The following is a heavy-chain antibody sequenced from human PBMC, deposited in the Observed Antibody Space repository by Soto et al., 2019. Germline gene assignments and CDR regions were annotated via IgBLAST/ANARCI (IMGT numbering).Heavy chain of an antibody. CDR1: GGSISSSNW. CDR2: IYHSGST. J-gene: IGHJ6*02. V-gene: IGHV4-4*02. D-gene: IGHD1-26*01. Sequence: PSETLSLTCAVSGGSISSSNWWSWVRQPPGKGLEWIGEIYHSGSTNYNPSLKSRVTISVDKSKNQFSLKLSSVTAADTAVYYCARGGSEVPYYYYYGMDVWGQGTTVTVSS. CDR3: ARGGSEVPYYYYYGMDV.